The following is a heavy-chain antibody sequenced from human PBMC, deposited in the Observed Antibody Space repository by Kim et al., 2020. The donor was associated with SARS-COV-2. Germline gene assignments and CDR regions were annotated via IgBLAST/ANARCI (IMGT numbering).Heavy chain of an antibody. J-gene: IGHJ4*02. CDR3: AKVGYSYAYFDY. Sequence: YYDNYEKGRFTLSRDTSQSTLYLQMTSLRAEDTAVYYCAKVGYSYAYFDYWGQGTLVTVSS. V-gene: IGHV3-23*03. D-gene: IGHD5-18*01.